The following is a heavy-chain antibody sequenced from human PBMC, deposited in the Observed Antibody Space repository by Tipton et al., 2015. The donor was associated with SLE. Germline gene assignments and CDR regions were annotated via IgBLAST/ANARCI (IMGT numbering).Heavy chain of an antibody. D-gene: IGHD2-15*01. CDR1: GFTFSIYA. CDR2: ISYDGSNK. V-gene: IGHV3-30*04. Sequence: SLRLSCAASGFTFSIYAIHWVRQAPGKGLEWVAVISYDGSNKYYADSVKGRFTISRDNSKNTLSLQMNSLRAEDTAVYYCASVLLFYFDYWGQGTLVTVSS. CDR3: ASVLLFYFDY. J-gene: IGHJ4*02.